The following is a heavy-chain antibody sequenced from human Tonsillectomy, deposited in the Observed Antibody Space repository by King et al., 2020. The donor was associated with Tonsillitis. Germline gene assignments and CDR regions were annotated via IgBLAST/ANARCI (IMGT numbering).Heavy chain of an antibody. CDR2: ISYDGSNK. D-gene: IGHD1-1*01. J-gene: IGHJ6*02. Sequence: VQLVESGGGVVQPGRSLRLSCAASGFTFSSYGMHWVRQAPGKGLEWVAVISYDGSNKYYADSVKGRFTISRDNSKNTLYLQMNSLRAEDTAVYYCAKLFMKGNYEGRLSLRVDWKGYYGMDVWGQGTTVTVSS. CDR1: GFTFSSYG. V-gene: IGHV3-30*18. CDR3: AKLFMKGNYEGRLSLRVDWKGYYGMDV.